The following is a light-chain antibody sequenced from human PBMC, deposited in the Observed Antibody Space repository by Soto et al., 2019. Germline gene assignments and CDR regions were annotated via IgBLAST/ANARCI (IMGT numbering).Light chain of an antibody. J-gene: IGKJ2*01. CDR2: GAS. Sequence: EIVLTQSPGTLSLSPGERATLSCRASQSVSSSYLAWYQQKPGQAPRLLIYGASSRATGIPDRFSGSGSGTAFTLTISSLEPEDFAVYYCHQYGSSPYTFGQGTKLEIK. CDR3: HQYGSSPYT. CDR1: QSVSSSY. V-gene: IGKV3-20*01.